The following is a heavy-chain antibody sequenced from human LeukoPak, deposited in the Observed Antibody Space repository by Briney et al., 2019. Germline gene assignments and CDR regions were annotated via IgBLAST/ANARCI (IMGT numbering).Heavy chain of an antibody. V-gene: IGHV3-9*01. CDR1: GFTFDDYA. Sequence: GGSLRLSCAASGFTFDDYAIHWVRQVPGKGLEWVSGISWNSGTIVYEVSVKGRFTISRDNAKNSLYLQMNSLRAEDTALYYCAKERIVGGYRYGPFDHWGQGTLVTVSS. D-gene: IGHD5-18*01. CDR2: ISWNSGTI. CDR3: AKERIVGGYRYGPFDH. J-gene: IGHJ4*02.